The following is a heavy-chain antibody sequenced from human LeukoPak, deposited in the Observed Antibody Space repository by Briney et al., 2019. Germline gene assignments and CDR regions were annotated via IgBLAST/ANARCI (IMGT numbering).Heavy chain of an antibody. CDR3: AKGYYDSAEGHFDH. V-gene: IGHV3-23*01. CDR1: GFTFGSYA. J-gene: IGHJ4*02. D-gene: IGHD3-22*01. CDR2: ISASGIST. Sequence: GGSLRLSCAASGFTFGSYAMSWVRQAPGKGLEWVSAISASGISTYYADSVKGRLTISRDKSENALYLRMNSLRAEDTAVYYCAKGYYDSAEGHFDHWGQGTLVTVSS.